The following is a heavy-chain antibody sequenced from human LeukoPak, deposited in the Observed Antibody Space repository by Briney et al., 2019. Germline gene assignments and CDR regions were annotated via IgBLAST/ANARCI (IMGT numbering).Heavy chain of an antibody. Sequence: GASVKVSCKASGYTFTSYYMHWVRQAPGKGLEGLGIINPSGGSTSYAQKFQGRVTMTRDTSTSTVYMELSSLRSEDTAVYYCARDGRVGEGRRYNWFDPWGQGTLVTVSS. CDR3: ARDGRVGEGRRYNWFDP. J-gene: IGHJ5*02. D-gene: IGHD1-26*01. V-gene: IGHV1-46*01. CDR2: INPSGGST. CDR1: GYTFTSYY.